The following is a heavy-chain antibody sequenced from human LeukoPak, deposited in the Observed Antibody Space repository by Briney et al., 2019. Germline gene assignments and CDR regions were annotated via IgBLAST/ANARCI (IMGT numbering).Heavy chain of an antibody. CDR2: ISPDGSSA. D-gene: IGHD2/OR15-2a*01. J-gene: IGHJ4*02. CDR1: GFTFSSYG. V-gene: IGHV3-74*03. CDR3: ARVSFCPPCHFDY. Sequence: PGMSLRLSCAASGFTFSSYGMHWVRQAPGKGLVWVARISPDGSSALSADSVRGRFTISRDNAENTLYLKLNSLRAEDTAVYYCARVSFCPPCHFDYWGQGTLVTVSS.